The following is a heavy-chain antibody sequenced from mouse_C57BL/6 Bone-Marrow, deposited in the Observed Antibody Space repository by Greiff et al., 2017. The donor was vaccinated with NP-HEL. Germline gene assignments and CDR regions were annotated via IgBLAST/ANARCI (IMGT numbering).Heavy chain of an antibody. CDR2: IYPGNSDT. V-gene: IGHV1-5*01. J-gene: IGHJ3*01. CDR1: GYTFTSYW. Sequence: EVQLQQSGTVLARPGASVKMSCKTSGYTFTSYWMHWVKQRPGQDLEWIGAIYPGNSDTSYNQKFKGKAKLTAVTSASTAYMELSSLTNEDSAVYYCTRLDGHYYGSSYHFAYWGQGTLVTVSA. CDR3: TRLDGHYYGSSYHFAY. D-gene: IGHD1-1*01.